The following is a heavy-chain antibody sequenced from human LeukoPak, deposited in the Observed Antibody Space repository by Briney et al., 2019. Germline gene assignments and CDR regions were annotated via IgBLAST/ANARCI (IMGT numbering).Heavy chain of an antibody. CDR1: GFTFSSYA. CDR2: ISYDGSNK. J-gene: IGHJ4*02. CDR3: ARGGVSGGSGSYFDY. Sequence: PGGSLRLSCAASGFTFSSYAMHWVRQAPGKGLEWVAVISYDGSNKYYADSVKGRFTISRDNSKNTLYLQMNSLRAEDTAVYYCARGGVSGGSGSYFDYWGQGTLVTVSS. D-gene: IGHD3-10*01. V-gene: IGHV3-30*04.